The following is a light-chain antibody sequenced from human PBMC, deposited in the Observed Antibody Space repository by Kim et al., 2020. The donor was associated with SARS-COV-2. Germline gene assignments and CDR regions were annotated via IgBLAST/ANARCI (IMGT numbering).Light chain of an antibody. CDR1: SSNIGAGYD. J-gene: IGLJ2*01. CDR2: GNS. Sequence: RVTLSCTGRSSNIGAGYDVHWYQQLPGTAPKLLIYGNSNRPSGVPDRFSGSKSGTSASLAITGLQAEDEADYYCQSYDSSLSGVVFGGGTQLTVL. CDR3: QSYDSSLSGVV. V-gene: IGLV1-40*01.